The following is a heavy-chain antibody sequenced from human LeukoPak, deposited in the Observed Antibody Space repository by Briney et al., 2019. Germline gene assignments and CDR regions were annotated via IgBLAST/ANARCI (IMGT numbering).Heavy chain of an antibody. Sequence: SETLSLTCTVSGGSISTYYWNWLRQPPGKGLEWIGYIYYSGATNYNPSLKSRVTISVDTSKNQFSLKLSSVTAADTAVYYCARGVYIAAAQYGFWGQGTLVTVSS. D-gene: IGHD6-13*01. CDR2: IYYSGAT. J-gene: IGHJ4*02. CDR3: ARGVYIAAAQYGF. V-gene: IGHV4-59*01. CDR1: GGSISTYY.